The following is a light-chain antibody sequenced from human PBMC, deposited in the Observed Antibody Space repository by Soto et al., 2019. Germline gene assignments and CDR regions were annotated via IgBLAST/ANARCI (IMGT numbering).Light chain of an antibody. CDR1: TGAVSSGHY. CDR2: DTS. V-gene: IGLV7-46*01. J-gene: IGLJ2*01. Sequence: QAVVTQEPSLTVSPGGTVTLTCGSSTGAVSSGHYPYWFQKKAGQAPRTLFYDTSNKHSWTPARFSGSLLGGKAALTLSGAQPEDEAEYYCSVSYNGVVVFGGGTKLTGL. CDR3: SVSYNGVVV.